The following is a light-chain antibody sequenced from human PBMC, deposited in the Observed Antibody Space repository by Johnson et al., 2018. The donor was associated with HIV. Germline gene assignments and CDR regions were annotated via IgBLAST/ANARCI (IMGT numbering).Light chain of an antibody. J-gene: IGLJ1*01. CDR3: GTWDPSLPAL. CDR2: DNN. Sequence: QSVLTQPPSVSAAPGQKVTISCSGSSSNIGNNYVSWYQQLPGTAPKLLIYDNNKRPSGTPDRFSGSKSGTPATLAITGLPTGDVADYYCGTWDPSLPALFGTVTKVTVL. V-gene: IGLV1-51*01. CDR1: SSNIGNNY.